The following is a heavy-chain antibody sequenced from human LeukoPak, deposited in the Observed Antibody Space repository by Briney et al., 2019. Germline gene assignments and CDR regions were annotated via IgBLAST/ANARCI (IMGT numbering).Heavy chain of an antibody. CDR3: ASSDGYSYAFDY. CDR1: GYTFTGYY. D-gene: IGHD5-18*01. Sequence: ASVKVSCKASGYTFTGYYMHWVRQAPGQRLEWMGWINPNSGGTNYAQKFQGRVTMTRDTSISTAYMELRRLRSDDTAVYYCASSDGYSYAFDYWGQGTLVTVSS. V-gene: IGHV1-2*02. CDR2: INPNSGGT. J-gene: IGHJ4*02.